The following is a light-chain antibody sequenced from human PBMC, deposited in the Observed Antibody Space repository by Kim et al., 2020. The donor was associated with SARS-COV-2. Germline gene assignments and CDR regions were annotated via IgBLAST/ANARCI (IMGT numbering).Light chain of an antibody. J-gene: IGLJ3*02. Sequence: NTVTISSTRRRGRIATSYVQWYQQRPDSAPTTLISEDNQRPSGVPDRFSGSVDESSNSASLTISGLRPEDEADYYCQSYDTRSHAVFGGGTQLTVL. CDR2: EDN. CDR1: RGRIATSY. V-gene: IGLV6-57*03. CDR3: QSYDTRSHAV.